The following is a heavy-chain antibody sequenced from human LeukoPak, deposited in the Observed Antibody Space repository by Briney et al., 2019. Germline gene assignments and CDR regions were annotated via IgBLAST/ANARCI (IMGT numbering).Heavy chain of an antibody. CDR2: INPNSGGT. V-gene: IGHV1-2*02. CDR1: GYTFTGYY. Sequence: ASVKVSCKASGYTFTGYYMHWVRQAPGQGLEWMGWINPNSGGTNYAQKFQGRVTMTRDTSISTAYMELSRLRSDDTAVYYCARGKSIVGATSPPRYWGQGTLVTVSS. J-gene: IGHJ4*02. CDR3: ARGKSIVGATSPPRY. D-gene: IGHD1-26*01.